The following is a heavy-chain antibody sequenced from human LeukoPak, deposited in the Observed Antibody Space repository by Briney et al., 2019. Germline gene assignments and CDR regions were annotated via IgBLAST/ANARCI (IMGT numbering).Heavy chain of an antibody. CDR2: IKQDGSEK. J-gene: IGHJ4*02. V-gene: IGHV3-7*01. CDR3: ARDHCSSTSCHNDY. D-gene: IGHD2-2*01. CDR1: GFTFSSYW. Sequence: GGSLRLSSAASGFTFSSYWMSWVRQAPGKGLEWVANIKQDGSEKYYVDSVKGRFTISRDNAKNSLYLQMNSLRAGDTAVYYCARDHCSSTSCHNDYWGQGTLVTVSS.